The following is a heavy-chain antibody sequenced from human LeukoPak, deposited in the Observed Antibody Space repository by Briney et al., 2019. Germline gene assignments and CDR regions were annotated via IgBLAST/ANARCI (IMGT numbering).Heavy chain of an antibody. Sequence: SGPTLVKPTQTLTLTCTFPGFSLSTSGVGVGWIRQPPGKALEWLALIYWNDDKRYSPSLKSRLTITKDTSKNQVVLTMTNMDPVDTATYYCSHMGFYDSSGYYYFIDSWGQGTLVTVSS. CDR1: GFSLSTSGVG. CDR3: SHMGFYDSSGYYYFIDS. V-gene: IGHV2-5*01. D-gene: IGHD3-22*01. J-gene: IGHJ5*01. CDR2: IYWNDDK.